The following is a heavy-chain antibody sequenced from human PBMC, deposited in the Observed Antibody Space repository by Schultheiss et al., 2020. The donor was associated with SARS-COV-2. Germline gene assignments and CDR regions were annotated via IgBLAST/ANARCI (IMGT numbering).Heavy chain of an antibody. J-gene: IGHJ4*02. V-gene: IGHV3-74*03. Sequence: GGSLRLSCAASGFTFSGYWMHWVRQPPGKGPVWVSRINSDGSSTTYADSVKGRFTISRDNAKNTLYLQMHSLRAEDTAVYYCAKDIGRAQQTDSWGQGTLVTVSS. D-gene: IGHD6-13*01. CDR1: GFTFSGYW. CDR3: AKDIGRAQQTDS. CDR2: INSDGSST.